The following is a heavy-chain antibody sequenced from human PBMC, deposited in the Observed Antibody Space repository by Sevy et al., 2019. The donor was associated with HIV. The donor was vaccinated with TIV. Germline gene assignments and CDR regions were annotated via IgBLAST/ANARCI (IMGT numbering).Heavy chain of an antibody. Sequence: VGSLRLSCAVSGFTFSNYWMGWVRQAPGKGLEWVARIGEDGSDKYYVDSVKGRFTISRDNAKNSLYLQMNSLRAEDTAVYYCAKGPLVVATGNYWGQGTLVTVSS. CDR2: IGEDGSDK. CDR1: GFTFSNYW. V-gene: IGHV3-7*01. J-gene: IGHJ4*02. D-gene: IGHD1-1*01. CDR3: AKGPLVVATGNY.